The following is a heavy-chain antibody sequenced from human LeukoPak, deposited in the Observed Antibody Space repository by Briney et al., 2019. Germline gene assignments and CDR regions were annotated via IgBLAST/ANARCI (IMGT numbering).Heavy chain of an antibody. D-gene: IGHD7-27*01. CDR1: GFTFDDYA. Sequence: GGSLRLSCAASGFTFDDYAMHWVRQAPGKGLEWVSGISWNSGSIGYADSVKGRFTISRDNAKNSLYLQMNSLRAEDMALYYCAKDAWGRGAFDIWGQGTIVTVSS. CDR3: AKDAWGRGAFDI. V-gene: IGHV3-9*03. CDR2: ISWNSGSI. J-gene: IGHJ3*02.